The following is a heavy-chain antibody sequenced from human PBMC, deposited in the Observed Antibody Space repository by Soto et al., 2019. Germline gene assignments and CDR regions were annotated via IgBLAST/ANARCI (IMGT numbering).Heavy chain of an antibody. Sequence: ASVKVSCKASGYTFTSYYMHWVRQAPGQGLEWMGIINPSGGSTSYAQKFQGRVTMTRDTSTSTVYMELSSLRSEDTAVYYCASRGAAAGPWYFDLSGRGTLITVSS. CDR1: GYTFTSYY. J-gene: IGHJ2*01. CDR3: ASRGAAAGPWYFDL. D-gene: IGHD6-13*01. CDR2: INPSGGST. V-gene: IGHV1-46*03.